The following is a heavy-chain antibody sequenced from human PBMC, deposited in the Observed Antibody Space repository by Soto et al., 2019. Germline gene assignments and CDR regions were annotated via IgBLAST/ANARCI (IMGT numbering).Heavy chain of an antibody. CDR3: AKDRIKGFCSGGRCFNWFDP. Sequence: GSLNLSCSASGFTFSSSAMTWVRQAPGKGLEWVSAIIGSRGSTYYADSVKRLFTISRRNSNNTLSLQMNSLRAEDTAVYYCAKDRIKGFCSGGRCFNWFDPWGQGTLVTVFS. CDR1: GFTFSSSA. V-gene: IGHV3-23*01. J-gene: IGHJ5*02. D-gene: IGHD2-15*01. CDR2: IIGSRGST.